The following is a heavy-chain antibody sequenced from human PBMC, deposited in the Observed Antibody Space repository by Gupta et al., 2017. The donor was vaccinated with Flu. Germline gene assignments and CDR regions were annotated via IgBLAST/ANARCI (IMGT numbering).Heavy chain of an antibody. V-gene: IGHV3-21*02. D-gene: IGHD2-15*01. Sequence: EVQLVESGGGLVKPGGSLRLSCAASGFTFSSYSMNWVRQAPGKGLEWVSSISSSSSFIYYADSVKGRFTISRDNAKSSLYLQMISLRAEDTAVYYCARDRVGYCGGGSCYSFDSWGQGILVTVSS. CDR2: ISSSSSFI. CDR3: ARDRVGYCGGGSCYSFDS. CDR1: GFTFSSYS. J-gene: IGHJ4*02.